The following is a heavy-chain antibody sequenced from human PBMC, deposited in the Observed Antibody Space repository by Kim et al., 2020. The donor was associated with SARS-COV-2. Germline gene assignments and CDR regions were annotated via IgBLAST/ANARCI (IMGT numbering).Heavy chain of an antibody. CDR2: IKSDGSVT. D-gene: IGHD7-27*01. J-gene: IGHJ4*02. V-gene: IGHV3-74*01. CDR1: GFTFSTYW. CDR3: VRGPGADS. Sequence: GGSLRLSCAASGFTFSTYWMSWVRQVPGSGLFSVSRIKSDGSVTHYADSVQGRFTISRDNARSTLYLQMSSLRVEDTAVYYCVRGPGADSWGQGILVTVSS.